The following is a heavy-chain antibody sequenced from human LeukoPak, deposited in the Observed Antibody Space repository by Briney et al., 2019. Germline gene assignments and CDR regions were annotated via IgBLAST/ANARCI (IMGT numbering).Heavy chain of an antibody. J-gene: IGHJ4*02. CDR3: ATVFGY. Sequence: PGGSLRLSCAVSGFTLSSDWMHWVRQAPGKGLEWVSRMNQDGSDTSYADSVKGRFTISRENAKNTVYLQMNSLRAEDSAVYYCATVFGYWGQGTLVTVSS. CDR2: MNQDGSDT. V-gene: IGHV3-74*01. CDR1: GFTLSSDW.